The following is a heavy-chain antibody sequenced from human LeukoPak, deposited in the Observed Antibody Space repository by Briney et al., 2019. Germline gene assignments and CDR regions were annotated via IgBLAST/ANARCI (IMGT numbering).Heavy chain of an antibody. Sequence: PSETLSLTCTVSGGSISSGSYYWSWIRQPAGKGLEWIGRIYTSGSTNYNPSLKSRVTISVDTSKNQFSLKLSSVTAADTAVYYCARDPYTGRYYYDSSGYYPNDAFDIWGQGTMVTVSS. V-gene: IGHV4-61*02. J-gene: IGHJ3*02. CDR1: GGSISSGSYY. CDR3: ARDPYTGRYYYDSSGYYPNDAFDI. CDR2: IYTSGST. D-gene: IGHD3-22*01.